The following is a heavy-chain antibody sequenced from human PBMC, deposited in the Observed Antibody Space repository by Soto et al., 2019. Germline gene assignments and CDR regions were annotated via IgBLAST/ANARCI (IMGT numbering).Heavy chain of an antibody. CDR3: ARGKYYDILTGYYPYGMDV. J-gene: IGHJ6*02. CDR2: TYYRSKWYN. V-gene: IGHV6-1*01. D-gene: IGHD3-9*01. Sequence: SQTLSLTCAISGDSVSSNSAAWNWIRQSPSRGLEWLGRTYYRSKWYNDYAVSVKSRITINPDTSKNQFSLQLNSVTPEDTAVYYCARGKYYDILTGYYPYGMDVWGQGTTVTVSS. CDR1: GDSVSSNSAA.